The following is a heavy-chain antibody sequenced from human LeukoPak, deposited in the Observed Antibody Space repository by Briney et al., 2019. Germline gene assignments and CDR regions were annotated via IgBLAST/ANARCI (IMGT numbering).Heavy chain of an antibody. D-gene: IGHD6-19*01. J-gene: IGHJ4*02. CDR3: TRTIAVAGAGLRY. V-gene: IGHV3-72*01. CDR2: SRSKANTYTT. Sequence: GGSLRLSCAASGFTCSDHCMDWVRQAPGKGLEWVARSRSKANTYTTQYAASVKGRFTISRDDSKNSLYLQMNSLKTEDTAVYYCTRTIAVAGAGLRYWGQGTLVTVSS. CDR1: GFTCSDHC.